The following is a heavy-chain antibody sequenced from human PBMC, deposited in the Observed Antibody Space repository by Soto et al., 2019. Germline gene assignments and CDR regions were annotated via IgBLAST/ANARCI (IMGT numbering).Heavy chain of an antibody. V-gene: IGHV1-46*03. CDR3: ARGYCSSTSCPPPDDAFDI. Sequence: ASVKVSCKASGYTFTSYYMHWVRQAPGQGLEWMGIINPSGGSTSYAQKFQGRVTMTRDTSTSTVYMELSSLRSEDTAVYYCARGYCSSTSCPPPDDAFDIWGQGTMVTVSS. CDR2: INPSGGST. D-gene: IGHD2-2*01. J-gene: IGHJ3*02. CDR1: GYTFTSYY.